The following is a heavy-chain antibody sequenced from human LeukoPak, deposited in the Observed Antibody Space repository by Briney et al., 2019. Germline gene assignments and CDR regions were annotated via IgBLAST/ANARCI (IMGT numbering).Heavy chain of an antibody. CDR1: GFTFSSYS. D-gene: IGHD5-18*01. CDR3: ARDQADTAMVPPYFDY. Sequence: GGSLRLSCAAPGFTFSSYSMTWVPQAPGKGLEWVSSISSSSSYIYYADAVKGRFTISRDNAKNSLYLQMNSLRAEDTAVYYCARDQADTAMVPPYFDYWGQGTLVTVSS. J-gene: IGHJ4*02. CDR2: ISSSSSYI. V-gene: IGHV3-21*01.